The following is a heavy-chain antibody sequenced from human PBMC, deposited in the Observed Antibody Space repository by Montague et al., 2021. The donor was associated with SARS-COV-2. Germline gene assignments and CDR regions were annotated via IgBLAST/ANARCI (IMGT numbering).Heavy chain of an antibody. Sequence: SETLSLTCAVSAGSISSSSYYWGWLRQPPGKGLEWFGSIHYSGCSYHNPSLKSRVSISVDTSKNQLSLKLSAVTAADAAVYSCPSWWDTVYYYYGMDVWGQGTTVTVSS. V-gene: IGHV4-39*01. CDR3: PSWWDTVYYYYGMDV. CDR2: IHYSGCS. D-gene: IGHD1-26*01. CDR1: AGSISSSSYY. J-gene: IGHJ6*02.